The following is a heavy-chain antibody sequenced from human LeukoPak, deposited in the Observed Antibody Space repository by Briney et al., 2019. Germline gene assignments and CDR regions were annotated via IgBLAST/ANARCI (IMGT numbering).Heavy chain of an antibody. Sequence: GGSLRLSCAASGFTFSDYYMNWIRQAPGKGLEWVSYISDSASVIYYADSVKGRFTISRDNAKNSLYLQMNSLRAEDTAVYYCARDPSSGSHIKGYWGQGTLVTVSS. D-gene: IGHD3-10*01. CDR2: ISDSASVI. CDR3: ARDPSSGSHIKGY. J-gene: IGHJ4*02. V-gene: IGHV3-11*01. CDR1: GFTFSDYY.